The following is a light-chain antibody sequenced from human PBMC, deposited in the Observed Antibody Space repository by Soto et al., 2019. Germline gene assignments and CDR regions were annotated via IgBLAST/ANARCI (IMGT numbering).Light chain of an antibody. CDR1: QSISDSY. V-gene: IGKV3-20*01. CDR2: GAS. CDR3: QQYGSLSWT. Sequence: IVMTQSPATLCARPGARATLSCRASQSISDSYLAWYQQKPGQAPRLLIYGASSRATDIPARFSGSGSGTDFTLTISRLEPEDFAVYYCQQYGSLSWTFGQGTKVDIK. J-gene: IGKJ1*01.